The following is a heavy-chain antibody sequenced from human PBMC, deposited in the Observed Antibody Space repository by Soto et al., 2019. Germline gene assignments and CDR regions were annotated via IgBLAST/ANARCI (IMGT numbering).Heavy chain of an antibody. CDR1: GFTFSSYA. J-gene: IGHJ6*02. CDR3: AKSATRYCSGGSCYYYSMDV. D-gene: IGHD2-15*01. Sequence: EVQLLESGGGLVQPGGSLRLSCAASGFTFSSYAMSWVRQAPGKGLEWVSAISGSGGSTYYADSVKGRFTISRDNSKNTLYLQMNSLRAEDTAAYYCAKSATRYCSGGSCYYYSMDVWGQGTTVTVSS. V-gene: IGHV3-23*01. CDR2: ISGSGGST.